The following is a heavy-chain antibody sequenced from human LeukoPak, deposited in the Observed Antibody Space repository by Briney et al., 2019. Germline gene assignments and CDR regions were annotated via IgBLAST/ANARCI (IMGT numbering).Heavy chain of an antibody. CDR2: IYHSGST. CDR3: ARQRMGHFDY. Sequence: SETLSLTCTVSGGSISSGGYYWSWIRQHPGKGLEWIGYIYHSGSTYYNPSLKSRVTISVDRSKNQFSLKLSSVTAADTAVYYCARQRMGHFDYWGQGTLVTVSS. D-gene: IGHD2-15*01. V-gene: IGHV4-30-2*01. J-gene: IGHJ4*02. CDR1: GGSISSGGYY.